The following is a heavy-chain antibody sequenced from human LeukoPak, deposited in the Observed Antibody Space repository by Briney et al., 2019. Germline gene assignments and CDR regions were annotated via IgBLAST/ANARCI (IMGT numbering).Heavy chain of an antibody. CDR1: GFTVSRSY. J-gene: IGHJ5*02. CDR3: ARNSAYHFWSGYYLGGVDP. V-gene: IGHV3-66*02. Sequence: GEPLRLSCVASGFTVSRSYMSWVRQAPGKGLEWISVIYVTGTPKYADSVTGRFTISRDNSKNPVDLQMNKLRPEDTAVYYCARNSAYHFWSGYYLGGVDPWGQGTLVTVSS. D-gene: IGHD3-3*01. CDR2: IYVTGTP.